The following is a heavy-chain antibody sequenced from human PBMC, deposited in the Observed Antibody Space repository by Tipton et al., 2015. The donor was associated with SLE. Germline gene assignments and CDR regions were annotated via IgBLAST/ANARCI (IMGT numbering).Heavy chain of an antibody. D-gene: IGHD3-3*02. CDR2: INHSGST. CDR1: GGSFSGYY. V-gene: IGHV4-34*01. J-gene: IGHJ5*02. Sequence: TLSLTCAVYGGSFSGYYWSWIRQPPGKGLEWIGEINHSGSTNYNPSLKGRVTISVDTSKNQFSLKLSSVTAADTAVYYCARGRRLISPWGQGTLVTVSP. CDR3: ARGRRLISP.